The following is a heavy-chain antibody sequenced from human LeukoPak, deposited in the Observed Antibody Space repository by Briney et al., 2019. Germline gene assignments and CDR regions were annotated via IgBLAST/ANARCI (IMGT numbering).Heavy chain of an antibody. CDR2: ISASVSTT. V-gene: IGHV3-23*01. CDR3: VKAESCAWYSYFDF. CDR1: GFTFINYV. Sequence: GGALRLSCVASGFTFINYVLNWGRPAPGKGLGWVSAISASVSTTHTSDSVRERDTIASDKSRNTLSLQLNDVRVEDTAIYFCVKAESCAWYSYFDFWVQGALVTVSS. D-gene: IGHD2-21*02. J-gene: IGHJ4*02.